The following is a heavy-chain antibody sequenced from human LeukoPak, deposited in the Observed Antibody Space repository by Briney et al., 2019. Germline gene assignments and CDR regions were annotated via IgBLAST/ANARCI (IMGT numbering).Heavy chain of an antibody. CDR3: AREPMVRDFNWFDP. CDR2: INPNSGCT. D-gene: IGHD3-10*01. Sequence: GASVKVSCKASGYAFTGYYIHWVRQAPGQGLEWMRRINPNSGCTNYAQKFQGRVTMTRDTSISTAYMELSRLTSDDTAVYYCAREPMVRDFNWFDPWGQGTLVTVSS. CDR1: GYAFTGYY. V-gene: IGHV1-2*06. J-gene: IGHJ5*02.